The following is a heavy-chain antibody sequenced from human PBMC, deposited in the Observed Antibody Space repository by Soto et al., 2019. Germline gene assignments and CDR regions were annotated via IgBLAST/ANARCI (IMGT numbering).Heavy chain of an antibody. J-gene: IGHJ4*02. D-gene: IGHD4-4*01. CDR3: ARVPDYSNPFDY. CDR2: ISYDGSNK. CDR1: SFTFSSYA. Sequence: GRALRLSLAASSFTFSSYAMHWVRPAPGKGLEWVAVISYDGSNKYYADSVKGRFTISRDNSKNTLYLQMNSLRAEDTAVYYCARVPDYSNPFDYWGQGTLVTVSS. V-gene: IGHV3-30-3*01.